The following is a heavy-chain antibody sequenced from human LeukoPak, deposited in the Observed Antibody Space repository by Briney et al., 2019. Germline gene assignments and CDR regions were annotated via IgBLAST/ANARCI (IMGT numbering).Heavy chain of an antibody. CDR1: GFTFSSYA. D-gene: IGHD3-22*01. V-gene: IGHV3-23*01. Sequence: GGSLRLSCAASGFTFSSYAMSWVRQAPGKGLEWVSAISGSGGSTYYADSVKGRFTISRDNSKNTLYLQMNSLSAEDTAVYYCGTYNSASAREFQYWGQGTLVTVSS. CDR2: ISGSGGST. CDR3: GTYNSASAREFQY. J-gene: IGHJ1*01.